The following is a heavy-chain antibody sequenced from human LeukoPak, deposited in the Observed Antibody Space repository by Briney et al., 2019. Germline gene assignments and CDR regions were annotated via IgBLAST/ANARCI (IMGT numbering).Heavy chain of an antibody. D-gene: IGHD3-10*01. Sequence: PSETLSLTCAVYGGSFSGYYWSWIRQPPGKGLEWIGEINHSGSTNYNPSLKSRVTISVDTSKNQFSLKLSSVTAADTAVYYCARGAVLLWFGDSNGWFDPWGQGTLVTVSS. CDR1: GGSFSGYY. CDR3: ARGAVLLWFGDSNGWFDP. CDR2: INHSGST. V-gene: IGHV4-34*01. J-gene: IGHJ5*02.